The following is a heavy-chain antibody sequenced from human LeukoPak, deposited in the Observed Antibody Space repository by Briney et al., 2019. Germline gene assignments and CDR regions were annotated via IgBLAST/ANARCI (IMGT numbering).Heavy chain of an antibody. CDR2: IYASGGT. CDR1: GGSLSSGSDY. J-gene: IGHJ4*02. V-gene: IGHV4-61*02. Sequence: SETLSLTCTVSGGSLSSGSDYWSWIRQSAGKGLEWIGRIYASGGTNYNPSLKSRVTISVDTSKNQFSLKLSSVTAADTAVYYCARSGYSNFDYWGQGTLVTVSS. D-gene: IGHD3-3*01. CDR3: ARSGYSNFDY.